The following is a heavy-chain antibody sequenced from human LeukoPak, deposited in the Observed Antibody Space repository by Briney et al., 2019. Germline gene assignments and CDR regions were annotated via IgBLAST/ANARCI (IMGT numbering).Heavy chain of an antibody. CDR2: ISSSSSTI. J-gene: IGHJ3*02. CDR3: ARNRPRYDFWSGYSGAFDI. D-gene: IGHD3-3*01. CDR1: GFTFSSYS. V-gene: IGHV3-48*04. Sequence: GGSLRLSCAASGFTFSSYSMNWVRQAPGKGLEWVSYISSSSSTIYYADSVKGRFTISGDNAKNSLYLQMNSLRAEDTAVYYCARNRPRYDFWSGYSGAFDIWGQGTMVTVSS.